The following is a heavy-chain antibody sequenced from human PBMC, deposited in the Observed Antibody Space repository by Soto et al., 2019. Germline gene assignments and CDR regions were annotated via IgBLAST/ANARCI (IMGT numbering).Heavy chain of an antibody. Sequence: QVQLVESGGGVVQPGTSLRLSCAASGFTLSSYGMHWVRQAPGKGLEWVAVIWSDGRNTNYADSVKGRFTISRDNSQNPLYLQMNSLRGEDTAVYYCARDGEWDIAREYDGYWGQGTLVTVPS. CDR1: GFTLSSYG. J-gene: IGHJ4*02. D-gene: IGHD5-12*01. CDR2: IWSDGRNT. CDR3: ARDGEWDIAREYDGY. V-gene: IGHV3-33*01.